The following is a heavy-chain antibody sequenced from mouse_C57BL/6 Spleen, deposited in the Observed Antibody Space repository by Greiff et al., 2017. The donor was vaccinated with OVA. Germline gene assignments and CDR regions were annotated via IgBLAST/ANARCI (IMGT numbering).Heavy chain of an antibody. J-gene: IGHJ4*01. CDR3: ARKNGSRFHYYAMDY. Sequence: VKVVESGPGLVQPSQSLSITCTVSGFSLTSYGVHWVRQSPGKGLEWLGVIWSGGSTDYNAAFISRLSISKDNSKSQVFFKMNSLQADDTAIYYCARKNGSRFHYYAMDYWGQGTSVTVSS. V-gene: IGHV2-2*01. D-gene: IGHD1-1*01. CDR2: IWSGGST. CDR1: GFSLTSYG.